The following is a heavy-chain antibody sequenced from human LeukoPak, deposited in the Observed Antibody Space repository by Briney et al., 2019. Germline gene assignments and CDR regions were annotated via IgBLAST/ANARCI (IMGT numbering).Heavy chain of an antibody. CDR3: ARDGWRVAVAGTDY. D-gene: IGHD6-19*01. J-gene: IGHJ4*02. Sequence: SETLSLTCTVSGGSISSYYWSWIRQPPGKGLEWIGYMHYSGSSNYNPSLKSRVTISVDTSKNQISLKLSSVTAADTAVYYCARDGWRVAVAGTDYWGQGTLVTVSS. V-gene: IGHV4-59*12. CDR1: GGSISSYY. CDR2: MHYSGSS.